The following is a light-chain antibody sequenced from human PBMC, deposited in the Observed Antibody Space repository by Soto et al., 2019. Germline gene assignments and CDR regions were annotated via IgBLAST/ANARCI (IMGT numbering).Light chain of an antibody. CDR1: HDINTY. V-gene: IGKV1-39*01. CDR3: QQSYTSPIT. Sequence: IQMTQFPSSLSASGGDRVTITCRSSHDINTYLSWYQQKPGKAPKLLIYGASSLQSGAPARISGGGSGTDFNLTISGLQPEDCATYYCQQSYTSPITFGPGTKVDLK. CDR2: GAS. J-gene: IGKJ3*01.